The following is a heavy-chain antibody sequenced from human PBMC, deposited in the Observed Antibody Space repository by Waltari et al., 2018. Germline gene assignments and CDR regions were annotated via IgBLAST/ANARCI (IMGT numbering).Heavy chain of an antibody. CDR1: GYDFSTYW. J-gene: IGHJ6*03. Sequence: DVQLVQSGAEVKKPGVSLRISCEGSGYDFSTYWITWVRHMPGKGLEWMGRIDPSDSYTNYSPSFRGHVTISVDRSISTAYIQWSGLRASDTAIYYCARTSTRDFYYMDVWGKGTTVTVSS. V-gene: IGHV5-10-1*01. D-gene: IGHD1-1*01. CDR2: IDPSDSYT. CDR3: ARTSTRDFYYMDV.